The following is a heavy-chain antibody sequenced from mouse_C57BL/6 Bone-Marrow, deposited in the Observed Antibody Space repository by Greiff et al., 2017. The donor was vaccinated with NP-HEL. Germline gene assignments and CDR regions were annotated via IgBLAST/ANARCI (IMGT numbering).Heavy chain of an antibody. CDR3: ARRGNYGAWFAY. Sequence: VQLQQSGAELARPGASVKLSCKASGYTFTSYGISWVKQRTGQGLEWIGEIYPRSGNTYYNEKFKGKATLTADKSSSTAYMELRSLTSEDSAVYFCARRGNYGAWFAYWGQGTLVTVSA. J-gene: IGHJ3*01. CDR1: GYTFTSYG. V-gene: IGHV1-81*01. CDR2: IYPRSGNT. D-gene: IGHD2-1*01.